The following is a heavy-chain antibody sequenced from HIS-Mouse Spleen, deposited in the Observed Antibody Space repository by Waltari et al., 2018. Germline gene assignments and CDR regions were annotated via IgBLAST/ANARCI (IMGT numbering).Heavy chain of an antibody. Sequence: QVQLVQSGAEVKKPGASVKVSCKASGYTFTGYYMHWVRQAPGQGLEWMGGINPTSGGTNNAQKFQGRVTMTRDTSISTAYMELRRLRSDDTAVYYCARGFMVRGVIITLSWFDPWGQGTLVTVSS. J-gene: IGHJ5*02. CDR1: GYTFTGYY. V-gene: IGHV1-2*02. CDR2: INPTSGGT. D-gene: IGHD3-10*01. CDR3: ARGFMVRGVIITLSWFDP.